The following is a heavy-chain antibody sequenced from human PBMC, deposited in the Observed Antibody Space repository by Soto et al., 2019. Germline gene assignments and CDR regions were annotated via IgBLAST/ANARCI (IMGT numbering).Heavy chain of an antibody. V-gene: IGHV3-30-3*01. CDR3: ARGLTEYSASNWFDP. J-gene: IGHJ5*02. CDR1: GFTFSTYA. D-gene: IGHD1-26*01. Sequence: SGGSLRLSCAASGFTFSTYAIHWVRQAPGKGLEWVAVISYDATNIYYADSVKGRFTISRDNSKNTLYLQMNSLRPEDTAVYYCARGLTEYSASNWFDPWGRGTLVTVSS. CDR2: ISYDATNI.